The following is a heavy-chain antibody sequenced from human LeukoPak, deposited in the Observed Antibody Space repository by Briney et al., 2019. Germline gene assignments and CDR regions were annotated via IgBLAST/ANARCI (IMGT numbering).Heavy chain of an antibody. CDR2: IYYSGST. J-gene: IGHJ4*02. V-gene: IGHV4-59*01. Sequence: SETLSLTCTVSGGSISSYYWSWIRQPPPKGLEWIGYIYYSGSTNYNPSLKSRVTISVDTSKNQFSLKLSSVTAADTAVYYCARGLTAMVLPFDYWGQGTLVTVSS. CDR1: GGSISSYY. CDR3: ARGLTAMVLPFDY. D-gene: IGHD5-18*01.